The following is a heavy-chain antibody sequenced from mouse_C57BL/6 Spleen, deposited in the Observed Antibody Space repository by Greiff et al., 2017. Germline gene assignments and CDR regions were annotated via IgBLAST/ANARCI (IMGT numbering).Heavy chain of an antibody. V-gene: IGHV6-6*01. Sequence: EVKVEESGGGLVQPGGSMKLSCAASGFTFSDAWMDWVRQSPEKGLEWVAEIRNKANNHATYYAESVKGRFNISRDDSKSSVYLQMNSLRAEDTGIYYCTRPYYDYDGDGFAYWGQGTLVTVSA. CDR2: IRNKANNHAT. J-gene: IGHJ3*01. CDR1: GFTFSDAW. D-gene: IGHD2-4*01. CDR3: TRPYYDYDGDGFAY.